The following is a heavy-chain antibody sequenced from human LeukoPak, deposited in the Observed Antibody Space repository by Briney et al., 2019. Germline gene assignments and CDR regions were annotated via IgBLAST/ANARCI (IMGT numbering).Heavy chain of an antibody. Sequence: ASVKVSCKASGYTFTSYGISWVRQAPGQGLEWMGIINPSGGSTSYAQKFQGRVTMTRDMSTSTVYMELSSLRSEDTAVYYCARELRVKWFDPWGQGTLVTVSS. V-gene: IGHV1-46*01. CDR2: INPSGGST. CDR1: GYTFTSYG. CDR3: ARELRVKWFDP. J-gene: IGHJ5*02. D-gene: IGHD4-17*01.